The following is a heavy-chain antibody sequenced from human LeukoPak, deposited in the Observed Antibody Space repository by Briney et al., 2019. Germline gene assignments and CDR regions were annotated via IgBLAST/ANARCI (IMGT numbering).Heavy chain of an antibody. Sequence: GGSLRLSCAASGFTFSTYNMNWVRQAPGKGLEWVSSITSSSSYIYYADSVKGRFTISRDNAKNSLYLQMNSLRAEGTAVYYCAKVTYGSGTYGAFDSWGQGTLVTVSS. D-gene: IGHD3-10*01. CDR1: GFTFSTYN. CDR3: AKVTYGSGTYGAFDS. V-gene: IGHV3-21*04. J-gene: IGHJ4*02. CDR2: ITSSSSYI.